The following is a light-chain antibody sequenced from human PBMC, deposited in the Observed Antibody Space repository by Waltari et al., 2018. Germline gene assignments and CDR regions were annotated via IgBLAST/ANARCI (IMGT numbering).Light chain of an antibody. CDR2: GAS. Sequence: EIVLTQSPGTLSLSPGERATLSCRASQRVRRSLAWYQQKPGQAPRLLIYGASSRATGVPDRFSGSGSGTDFSLTISRLEPEDFAVYYCQHYVRLPVSFGQGTKVEIK. CDR1: QRVRRS. V-gene: IGKV3-20*01. CDR3: QHYVRLPVS. J-gene: IGKJ1*01.